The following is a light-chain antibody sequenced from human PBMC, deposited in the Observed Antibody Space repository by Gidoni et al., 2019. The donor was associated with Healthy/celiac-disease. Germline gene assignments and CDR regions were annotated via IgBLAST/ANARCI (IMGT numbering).Light chain of an antibody. V-gene: IGLV2-11*01. Sequence: QSALTQPPSVSGSPGQSVTISCTGTSSDVVGYNYVSCYQQHPGKAPKLMLDDVSKRPSGVPDRVSGSKSGNTASLTISGLQAEDEADYYCCSYAGSYTLMFGGGTKLTVL. CDR3: CSYAGSYTLM. J-gene: IGLJ3*02. CDR1: SSDVVGYNY. CDR2: DVS.